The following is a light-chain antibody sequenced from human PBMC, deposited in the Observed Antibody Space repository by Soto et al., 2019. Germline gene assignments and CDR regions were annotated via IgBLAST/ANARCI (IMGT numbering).Light chain of an antibody. Sequence: EIVMTQSPATLSVSPGGRATLSCRASQSVSSNLAWYRQRPGQPPRLLIYGASTRATGIPARFSGSGSGTEFTLTISSLQSEDSAVYYCQQYHHWPPLTFGGGTKAEIK. J-gene: IGKJ4*01. CDR2: GAS. CDR3: QQYHHWPPLT. V-gene: IGKV3D-15*01. CDR1: QSVSSN.